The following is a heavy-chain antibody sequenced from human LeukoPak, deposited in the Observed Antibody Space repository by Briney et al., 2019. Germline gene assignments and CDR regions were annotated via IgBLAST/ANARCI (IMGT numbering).Heavy chain of an antibody. CDR3: TRTYSSSSIDY. Sequence: PETLSLTRTVSRGSISTYYWSRIRKPPRKGLEWLGYIFYTGSTNYHPSLKSRVTMSIDTSKNQFSLKLSSVTAADTAIYYCTRTYSSSSIDYWGQGALVTVSS. CDR1: RGSISTYY. D-gene: IGHD6-6*01. CDR2: IFYTGST. J-gene: IGHJ4*02. V-gene: IGHV4-59*01.